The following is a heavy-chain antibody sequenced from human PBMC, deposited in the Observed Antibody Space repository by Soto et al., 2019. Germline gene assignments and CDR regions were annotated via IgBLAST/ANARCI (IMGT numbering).Heavy chain of an antibody. J-gene: IGHJ4*02. CDR1: GGSFSGYY. Sequence: QVQLQQWGAGLLKPSETLSLTCAVYGGSFSGYYWSWIRQPPGKGLEWIGEINHSGSTNYNPSLNSRVTISVDTSKNQFSLKLSSVTAADTAVYYCASINYGDYTPQYWGQGTLVTVSS. V-gene: IGHV4-34*01. CDR2: INHSGST. D-gene: IGHD4-17*01. CDR3: ASINYGDYTPQY.